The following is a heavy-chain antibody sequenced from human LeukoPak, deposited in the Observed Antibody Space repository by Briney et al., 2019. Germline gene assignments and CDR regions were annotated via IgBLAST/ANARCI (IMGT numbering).Heavy chain of an antibody. V-gene: IGHV3-74*01. J-gene: IGHJ5*02. CDR1: GFTFSSYW. D-gene: IGHD2-2*01. Sequence: GGSLRLSCAASGFTFSSYWMHWVRQAPGKGLVWVSRINSDGSSTSYADSVKGRFTISRDNAKNTLYLQMNSLRAEDTAVYYCARGPPPAAMEEGVGWFDPWGQGTLVTVSS. CDR3: ARGPPPAAMEEGVGWFDP. CDR2: INSDGSST.